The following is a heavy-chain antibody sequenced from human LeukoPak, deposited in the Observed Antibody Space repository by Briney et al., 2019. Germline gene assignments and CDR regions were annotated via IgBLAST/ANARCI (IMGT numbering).Heavy chain of an antibody. CDR2: INHSGST. CDR3: ARARVDSSGYGDAFDI. V-gene: IGHV4-34*01. J-gene: IGHJ3*02. Sequence: SETLSLTCAVYGGSFGGYYWSWIRQPPGKGLEWIGEINHSGSTNYNPSLKSRVTISVDTSKNQFSLKLSSVTAADTAVYYCARARVDSSGYGDAFDIWGQGTMVTVSS. D-gene: IGHD3-22*01. CDR1: GGSFGGYY.